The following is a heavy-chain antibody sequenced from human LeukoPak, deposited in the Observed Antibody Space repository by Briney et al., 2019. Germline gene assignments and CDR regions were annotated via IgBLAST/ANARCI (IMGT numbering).Heavy chain of an antibody. V-gene: IGHV3-23*01. CDR1: GFLFSNSA. J-gene: IGHJ4*02. CDR3: VKGSTDVRPYYFDY. Sequence: GGSLKLSCAASGFLFSNSAMSWVRPAPGRGLEWVSAISGSGGSTYYADSVKGRFTISRDNSKNTLYVQMNTLRAEDTAVYYCVKGSTDVRPYYFDYWGQGTLVTVSS. D-gene: IGHD5/OR15-5a*01. CDR2: ISGSGGST.